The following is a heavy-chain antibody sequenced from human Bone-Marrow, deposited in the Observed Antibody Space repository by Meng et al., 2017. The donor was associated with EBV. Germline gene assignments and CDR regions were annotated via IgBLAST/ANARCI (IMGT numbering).Heavy chain of an antibody. CDR2: LIPMSGAP. Sequence: QVEWLQSWAEVKKPGSSVKVSCRTSGGTFSSDAISWVRQAPGQGLVWLGGLIPMSGAPYYAQNFQGRVTITADESTSTHYMELSNLRSEDTAMYYCASESGRGFTPDYWGQGTLVTVSS. D-gene: IGHD3-10*01. CDR1: GGTFSSDA. J-gene: IGHJ4*02. CDR3: ASESGRGFTPDY. V-gene: IGHV1-69*01.